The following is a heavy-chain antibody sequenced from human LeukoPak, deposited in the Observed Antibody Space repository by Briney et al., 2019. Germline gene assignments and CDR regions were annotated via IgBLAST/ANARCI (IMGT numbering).Heavy chain of an antibody. D-gene: IGHD6-19*01. Sequence: PGGSLRLSCAASGFTVSSNYMSWVRQAPGKGLEWVSVIYSGGSTYYADSVKGRFTISRHNSKNTLYLQMNSLRAEDTAVYYCARERFSSDWYYYFDYWGQGTLVTVSS. CDR2: IYSGGST. CDR3: ARERFSSDWYYYFDY. V-gene: IGHV3-53*04. J-gene: IGHJ4*02. CDR1: GFTVSSNY.